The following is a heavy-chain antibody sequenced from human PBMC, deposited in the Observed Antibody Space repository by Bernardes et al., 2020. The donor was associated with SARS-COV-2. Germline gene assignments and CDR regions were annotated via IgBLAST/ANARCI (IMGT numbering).Heavy chain of an antibody. J-gene: IGHJ4*02. CDR1: GYTFSAYY. D-gene: IGHD2-21*01. Sequence: ASEKVSCKASGYTFSAYYIHWLRQAPGQGLEWMGWISPKSGATNFAQKFQGRVTMTRDTAISTEYMQLSRLRSDDTAVYYCARTFYYDRGGDSVFDQWGQGTLVTVSS. CDR3: ARTFYYDRGGDSVFDQ. V-gene: IGHV1-2*02. CDR2: ISPKSGAT.